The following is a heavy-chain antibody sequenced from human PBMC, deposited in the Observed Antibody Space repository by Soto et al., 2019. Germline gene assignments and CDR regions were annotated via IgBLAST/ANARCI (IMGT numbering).Heavy chain of an antibody. J-gene: IGHJ6*02. Sequence: GSLRLSCAASGFTVSSNYMSWVRQAPGKGLEWVSVIYSGGSTYYADSVKGRFTISRDNSKNTLYLQMNSLRAEDTAVYYCARGGRIAYYYGMDVWGQGTTVTVSS. CDR3: ARGGRIAYYYGMDV. D-gene: IGHD2-21*01. CDR2: IYSGGST. V-gene: IGHV3-66*01. CDR1: GFTVSSNY.